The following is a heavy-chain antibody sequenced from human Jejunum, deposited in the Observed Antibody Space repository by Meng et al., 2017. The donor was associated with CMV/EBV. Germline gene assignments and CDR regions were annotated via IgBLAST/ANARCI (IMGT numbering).Heavy chain of an antibody. V-gene: IGHV2-5*02. CDR1: GSSFSTGGAS. CDR2: IHWDGDE. D-gene: IGHD5-24*01. CDR3: THGPTRIEPFDY. Sequence: QITLKESGPTLVKPTQTLTLTCTFSGSSFSTGGASVGWIRQPPGKALEWLARIHWDGDEGYSPSLKSRLTITKDSSKNQVVLTMTNMDPMDTATYYCTHGPTRIEPFDYWGQGILVTVSS. J-gene: IGHJ4*02.